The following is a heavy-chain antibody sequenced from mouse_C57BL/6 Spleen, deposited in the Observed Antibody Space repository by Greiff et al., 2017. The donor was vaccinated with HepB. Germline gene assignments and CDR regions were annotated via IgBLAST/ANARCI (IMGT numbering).Heavy chain of an antibody. CDR1: GYTFTSYT. CDR2: INPSSGYT. J-gene: IGHJ4*01. D-gene: IGHD4-1*01. Sequence: QVQLQQSGAELARPGASVKMSCKASGYTFTSYTMHWVKQRPGQGLEWIGYINPSSGYTKYNQKFKDKATLTADKSSSTAYMQQSSLTSEDSAVYYCARGLTGTLYDYDMDYWGQGTSVTVSS. CDR3: ARGLTGTLYDYDMDY. V-gene: IGHV1-4*01.